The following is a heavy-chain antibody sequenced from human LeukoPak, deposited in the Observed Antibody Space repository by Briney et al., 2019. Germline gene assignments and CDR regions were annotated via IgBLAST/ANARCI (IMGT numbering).Heavy chain of an antibody. V-gene: IGHV3-23*01. CDR1: GFTFSGYA. CDR3: AKANPADRGTYFDY. J-gene: IGHJ4*02. Sequence: GGSLRLSCAASGFTFSGYAMTWVRQAPGKGLEWVSIIIYTGDVTYYADSVKGRFTISRDNSKNMMYLQMNSLRGEDTAVYYCAKANPADRGTYFDYWGQGTLVTVSS. CDR2: IIYTGDVT. D-gene: IGHD3-22*01.